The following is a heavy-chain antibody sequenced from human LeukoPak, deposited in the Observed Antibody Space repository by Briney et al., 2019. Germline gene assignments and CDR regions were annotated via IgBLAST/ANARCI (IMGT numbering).Heavy chain of an antibody. CDR3: ATSRGSWPDYFDY. CDR2: ISTSGNSI. J-gene: IGHJ4*02. D-gene: IGHD6-13*01. CDR1: GFTFSSYE. Sequence: AGGSLRLSCAASGFTFSSYEMNWVRQAPGKGLEWVSYISTSGNSIYYADSVKGRFTISRDNAKNSLFLQMNSLRAEDTAVYYCATSRGSWPDYFDYWGQGTLVTVSS. V-gene: IGHV3-48*03.